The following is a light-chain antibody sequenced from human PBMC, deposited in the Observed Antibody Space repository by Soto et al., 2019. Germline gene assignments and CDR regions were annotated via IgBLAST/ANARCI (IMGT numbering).Light chain of an antibody. Sequence: EVVLTQFPGTLPVSLGERATLSCRASQSVRNDYLAWYQQKRGQAPRLLIHGASTRATGIPDRFSGSGSGTDFILTISRVETGDVAMYFCQPYGSLPETFGQGTKVDIK. J-gene: IGKJ1*01. CDR2: GAS. CDR1: QSVRNDY. V-gene: IGKV3-20*01. CDR3: QPYGSLPET.